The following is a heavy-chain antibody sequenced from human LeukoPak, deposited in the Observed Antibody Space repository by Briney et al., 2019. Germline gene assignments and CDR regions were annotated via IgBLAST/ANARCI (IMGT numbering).Heavy chain of an antibody. Sequence: GGSLRLSCAASGFTFSTYNMNWVRQAPGKGLEWVSSITSSSSYIYYAVSVKGRFTISRDNAKNSLYLQMNSLRAEDTAVYYCARDRGGWLSRDAFDIWGQGTKVTVSS. D-gene: IGHD5-24*01. CDR1: GFTFSTYN. J-gene: IGHJ3*02. CDR2: ITSSSSYI. V-gene: IGHV3-21*01. CDR3: ARDRGGWLSRDAFDI.